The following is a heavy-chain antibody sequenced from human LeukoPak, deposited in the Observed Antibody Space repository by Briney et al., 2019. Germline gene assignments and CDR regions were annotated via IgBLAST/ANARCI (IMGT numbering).Heavy chain of an antibody. D-gene: IGHD3-22*01. Sequence: GESLKISRKGSGYRFTSYWISWVRQMPGKGLEWMGRIDPSDSFTNYSPSFQGHVTISADKSINTSYLQWSSLKASDTAMYYCARFSPPYFSDSSGYSEYSQHWGQGTLVTVSS. J-gene: IGHJ1*01. V-gene: IGHV5-10-1*01. CDR2: IDPSDSFT. CDR3: ARFSPPYFSDSSGYSEYSQH. CDR1: GYRFTSYW.